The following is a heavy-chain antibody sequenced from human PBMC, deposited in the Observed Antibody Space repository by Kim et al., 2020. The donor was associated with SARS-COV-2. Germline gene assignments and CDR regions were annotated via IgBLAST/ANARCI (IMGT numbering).Heavy chain of an antibody. Sequence: GESLKISCKGSGYSFTSYWIGWVRQMPGKGLEWMGIIYPGDSDTRYSPSFQGQVTISADKSISTAYLQWSSLKASDTAMHYCARARVCGGDCYYHGDAFDIWGQGTMVTVSS. D-gene: IGHD2-21*02. CDR1: GYSFTSYW. CDR2: IYPGDSDT. V-gene: IGHV5-51*01. CDR3: ARARVCGGDCYYHGDAFDI. J-gene: IGHJ3*02.